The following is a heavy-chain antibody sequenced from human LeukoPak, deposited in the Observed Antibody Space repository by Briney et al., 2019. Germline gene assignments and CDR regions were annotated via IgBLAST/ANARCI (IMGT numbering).Heavy chain of an antibody. D-gene: IGHD1-1*01. CDR1: GGSISSYY. Sequence: PSETLSLTCTAPGGSISSYYWGWIRQSPGKGLEWIGWSYHRGSTSYNPSLKSRVAISVDTSKNQFSLKLTSVTAADTAVYYCTRDRELGYWGPGTLVIVSS. J-gene: IGHJ4*02. V-gene: IGHV4-59*01. CDR2: SYHRGST. CDR3: TRDRELGY.